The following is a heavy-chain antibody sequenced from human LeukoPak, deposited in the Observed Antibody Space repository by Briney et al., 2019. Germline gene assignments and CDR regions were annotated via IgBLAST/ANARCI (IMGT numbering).Heavy chain of an antibody. CDR3: ARERGIRALYFDN. CDR1: GFTFRDYW. Sequence: GGSLRLSCEASGFTFRDYWMTWVRQAPGKGLEWVALTSSDGNKYFADSVQGRFTISRDNSRNTVYLQLDSLRPDGTAVYYCARERGIRALYFDNWGQGTLVTVSS. D-gene: IGHD3-16*01. CDR2: TSSDGNK. J-gene: IGHJ4*02. V-gene: IGHV3-30*05.